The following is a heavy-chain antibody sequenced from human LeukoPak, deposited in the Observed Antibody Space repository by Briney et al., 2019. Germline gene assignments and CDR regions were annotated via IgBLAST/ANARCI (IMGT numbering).Heavy chain of an antibody. V-gene: IGHV3-23*01. D-gene: IGHD1-26*01. Sequence: GGTLRLSCAASGFTFSSYGMSWVRQAPGKGLEWVSTISGGGGSTYYADSVKGRFTISRDNSKNTLYLQMNSLRAEDAAVYYCAKDPTFYSGSYGGFDYWGQGTLVTVSS. CDR3: AKDPTFYSGSYGGFDY. J-gene: IGHJ4*02. CDR2: ISGGGGST. CDR1: GFTFSSYG.